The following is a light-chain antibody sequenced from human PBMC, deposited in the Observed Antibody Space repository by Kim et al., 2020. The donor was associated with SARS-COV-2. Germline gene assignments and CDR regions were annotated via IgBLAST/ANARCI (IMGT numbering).Light chain of an antibody. V-gene: IGKV3-20*01. J-gene: IGKJ2*02. CDR1: QSVSSNY. CDR3: QQYDNTPLCT. Sequence: SPGERATLSCRASQSVSSNYLAWYQQKPGQAPRLLNYGASSRVTGIPDRFSGSGSGTDFTLTISRLEPEDFAVYYCQQYDNTPLCTFGQGTKLEI. CDR2: GAS.